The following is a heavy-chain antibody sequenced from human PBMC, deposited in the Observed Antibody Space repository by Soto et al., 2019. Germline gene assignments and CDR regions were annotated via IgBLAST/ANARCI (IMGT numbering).Heavy chain of an antibody. V-gene: IGHV1-69*08. CDR3: ARDLDYYGSGQNNCFDP. CDR2: TIPILGIA. Sequence: QVQLVQSGAEVKKPGSSVKVSCKASGGTFSSYTISWVRQAPGQGLEWMGRTIPILGIANYAQKFQGRVTITADKSTSTVYMELSSLRSEDTAVYYCARDLDYYGSGQNNCFDPWVQGTLVTVSS. D-gene: IGHD3-10*01. CDR1: GGTFSSYT. J-gene: IGHJ5*02.